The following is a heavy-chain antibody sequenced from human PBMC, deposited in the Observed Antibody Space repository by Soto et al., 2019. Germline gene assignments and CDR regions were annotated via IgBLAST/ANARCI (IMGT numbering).Heavy chain of an antibody. D-gene: IGHD6-6*01. CDR3: ARGGSSSDNGMDV. CDR1: GFSFSTYS. J-gene: IGHJ6*02. V-gene: IGHV3-48*02. Sequence: VQLVESGGGLVQPGGSLRLSCAASGFSFSTYSMNWVRQAPGKGLERVSYISSRSYTIYYVDSVKGRFTISRDNAKNSLYLQMNSLRDEDTAVYYCARGGSSSDNGMDVWGQGPTVTVSS. CDR2: ISSRSYTI.